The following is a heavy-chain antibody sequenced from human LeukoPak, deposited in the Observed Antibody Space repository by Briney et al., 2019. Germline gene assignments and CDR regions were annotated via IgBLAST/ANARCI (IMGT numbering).Heavy chain of an antibody. V-gene: IGHV3-30*03. CDR2: ISYDGSNA. J-gene: IGHJ4*02. CDR3: ARDLGQQLVLGY. Sequence: GGSLRLSCAASGFTFNNYGMHWVRQAPGKGLEWVAIISYDGSNAYYADSVKGRFTISRDNSKNTLYLQMNSLRAEDTAVYYCARDLGQQLVLGYWGQRTLVTVSS. CDR1: GFTFNNYG. D-gene: IGHD6-13*01.